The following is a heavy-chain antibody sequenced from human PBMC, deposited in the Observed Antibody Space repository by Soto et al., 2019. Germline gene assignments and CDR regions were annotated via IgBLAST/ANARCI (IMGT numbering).Heavy chain of an antibody. CDR1: GFPFSSYA. Sequence: PGGSLRLSCAASGFPFSSYAMHWVRQSPGKGLEWVAVISYDGSNKYYADSVKGRFTISRDNSKNTLYLQMNSLRAEDTAVYYCARAQGVWFVELLDRYWGQGTLVTVSS. CDR3: ARAQGVWFVELLDRY. D-gene: IGHD3-10*01. CDR2: ISYDGSNK. J-gene: IGHJ4*02. V-gene: IGHV3-30-3*01.